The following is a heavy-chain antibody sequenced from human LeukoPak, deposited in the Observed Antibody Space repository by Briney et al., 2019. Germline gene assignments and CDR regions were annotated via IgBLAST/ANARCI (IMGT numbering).Heavy chain of an antibody. CDR1: GGTFSSYA. Sequence: ASVKVSCKASGGTFSSYAISWVRQAPGQGLEWMGIINPSGGSTSYAQKFQGRVTMTRDTSTSTVYMELSSLRSEDTAVYYCAREVSGVFDYWGQGTLVTVSS. CDR3: AREVSGVFDY. D-gene: IGHD1-14*01. J-gene: IGHJ4*02. V-gene: IGHV1-46*01. CDR2: INPSGGST.